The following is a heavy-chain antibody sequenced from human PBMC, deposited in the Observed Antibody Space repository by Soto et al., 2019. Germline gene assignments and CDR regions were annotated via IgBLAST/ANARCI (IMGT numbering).Heavy chain of an antibody. Sequence: EVQLVESGGGLVQPGRSLRLSCAASGFTFDDYAMHWVWQAPGKGLEWVSGISWNSGIIGYADSVKGRFTISRDNAKNSLYLQMNSLRAEDTALYYCAKEGDYADYYFDYWGQGTLVTVSS. CDR2: ISWNSGII. V-gene: IGHV3-9*01. CDR3: AKEGDYADYYFDY. J-gene: IGHJ4*02. CDR1: GFTFDDYA. D-gene: IGHD4-17*01.